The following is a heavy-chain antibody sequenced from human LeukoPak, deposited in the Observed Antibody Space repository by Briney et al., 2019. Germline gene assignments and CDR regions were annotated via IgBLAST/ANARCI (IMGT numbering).Heavy chain of an antibody. Sequence: GGSLRLSCAASGFTFSTYSMHWVRQAPEKGLVWVSRINTDGSITTYADSVKGRFTISRDNAKNTLYLQMNSLRDEDTAVYYCASLGTLVPWGQGTLVTVSS. J-gene: IGHJ5*02. CDR1: GFTFSTYS. D-gene: IGHD7-27*01. CDR2: INTDGSIT. CDR3: ASLGTLVP. V-gene: IGHV3-74*03.